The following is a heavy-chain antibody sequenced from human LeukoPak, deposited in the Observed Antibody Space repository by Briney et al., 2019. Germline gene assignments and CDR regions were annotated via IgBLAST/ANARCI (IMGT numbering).Heavy chain of an antibody. CDR3: TRDGRPTDAFDI. V-gene: IGHV3-49*04. D-gene: IGHD1-1*01. Sequence: PGRSLRLSCTASGFTFGDYAMGWVRQAPGKGLEWVGFIRSKANGGTTEYVASVKGRFTISRDDSKSIAYLQMNSLRTEDTAVYYCTRDGRPTDAFDIWGQGTLVTVSS. CDR2: IRSKANGGTT. J-gene: IGHJ3*02. CDR1: GFTFGDYA.